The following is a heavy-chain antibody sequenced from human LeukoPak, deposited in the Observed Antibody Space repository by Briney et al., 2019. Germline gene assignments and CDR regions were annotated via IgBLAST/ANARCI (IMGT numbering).Heavy chain of an antibody. CDR3: ARGSRRKSGSYETFDY. CDR2: ISSSGSTI. V-gene: IGHV3-11*04. D-gene: IGHD1-26*01. J-gene: IGHJ4*02. CDR1: GFTFSDYY. Sequence: GGSLRLSCAASGFTFSDYYMSWIRQAPGKGLEWVSYISSSGSTIYYADSVKGRFTISRDNAKNSLYLQMNSLRAEDTAVYYCARGSRRKSGSYETFDYWGQGTLVTVSS.